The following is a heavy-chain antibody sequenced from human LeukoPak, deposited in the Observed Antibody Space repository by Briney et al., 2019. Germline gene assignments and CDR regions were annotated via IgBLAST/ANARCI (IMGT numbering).Heavy chain of an antibody. Sequence: PGGSLRLSCAASGFTFSNYWMNWVRQAPGKGLEWVANIKQDGSEKYYVDSVKGRFTISRDNAKNSLYLQMNSLRAEDTAVYYCARVPYYDILTGHYYYYYGMDVWGQGTTVTVSS. CDR2: IKQDGSEK. J-gene: IGHJ6*02. V-gene: IGHV3-7*01. CDR1: GFTFSNYW. CDR3: ARVPYYDILTGHYYYYYGMDV. D-gene: IGHD3-9*01.